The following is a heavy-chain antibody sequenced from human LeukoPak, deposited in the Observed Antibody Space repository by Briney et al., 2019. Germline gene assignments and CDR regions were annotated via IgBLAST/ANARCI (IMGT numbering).Heavy chain of an antibody. D-gene: IGHD3-22*01. CDR1: GGTFSSYA. Sequence: SVKVSCKASGGTFSSYAISWVRQAPGQGLEWMGRIIPIFGTANYAQKFQGRVTITTDESTSTAYMELSSLRSEDTAVYYCARDSSGYYEYYWYFDLWGRGSLVTVSS. V-gene: IGHV1-69*05. J-gene: IGHJ2*01. CDR3: ARDSSGYYEYYWYFDL. CDR2: IIPIFGTA.